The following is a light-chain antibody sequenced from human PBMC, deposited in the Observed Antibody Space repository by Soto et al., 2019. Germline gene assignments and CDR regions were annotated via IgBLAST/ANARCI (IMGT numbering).Light chain of an antibody. CDR2: GAA. CDR3: QQHSSLLPRT. Sequence: IVLTKSPGTLSLYQGERATLSCRAIDSVSSSYLAWYQQKPGQAPRLLIYGAASSAAGIPDRISGSGAWTDFTLTISSLVPADVAVYYCQQHSSLLPRTFGEGTNVDIK. V-gene: IGKV3-20*01. J-gene: IGKJ1*01. CDR1: DSVSSSY.